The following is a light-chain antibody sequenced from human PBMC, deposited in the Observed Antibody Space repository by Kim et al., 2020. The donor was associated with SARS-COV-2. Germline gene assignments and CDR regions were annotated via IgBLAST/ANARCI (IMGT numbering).Light chain of an antibody. J-gene: IGKJ2*01. CDR2: DAF. CDR3: QQYRSWLYT. V-gene: IGKV3-15*01. CDR1: QSVGTY. Sequence: GGSATPCCRARQSVGTYLAWYQQKPGQAPRLLIHDAFTRATGIPARFSGSGSGTEFTLTISSLQSEDFGVYYCQQYRSWLYTFGQGTKLEI.